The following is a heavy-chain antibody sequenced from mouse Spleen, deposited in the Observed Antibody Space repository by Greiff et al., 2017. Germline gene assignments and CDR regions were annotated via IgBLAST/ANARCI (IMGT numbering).Heavy chain of an antibody. CDR2: IDPSDSET. Sequence: QVQLQQPGTELVKPGASVKLSCKASGYTFTSYWMHWVKQRPIQGLEWIGNIDPSDSETHYNQKFKDKATLTVDKSSSTAYLQLSSLTSEDSAVYYYARYGTTVVVDAMDYWGQGTSVTVSS. CDR1: GYTFTSYW. V-gene: IGHV1-52*01. CDR3: ARYGTTVVVDAMDY. J-gene: IGHJ4*01. D-gene: IGHD1-1*01.